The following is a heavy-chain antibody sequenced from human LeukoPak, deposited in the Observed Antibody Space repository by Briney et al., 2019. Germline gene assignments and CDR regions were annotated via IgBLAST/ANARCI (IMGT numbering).Heavy chain of an antibody. CDR3: ARGDTGGPDAFDI. V-gene: IGHV3-21*01. J-gene: IGHJ3*02. CDR2: ISSSSSYI. D-gene: IGHD2-8*02. Sequence: AGGSLRLSCAASGFTFSSYEMNWVRQAPGKGLEWVSSISSSSSYIYYADSVKGRFTISRDNAKNSLYLQMNSLRAEDTAVYYCARGDTGGPDAFDIWGQGTMVTVSS. CDR1: GFTFSSYE.